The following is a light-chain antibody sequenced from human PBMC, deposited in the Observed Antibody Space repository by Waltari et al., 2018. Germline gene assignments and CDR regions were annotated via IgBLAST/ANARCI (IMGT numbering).Light chain of an antibody. CDR3: QSYDTNLVV. V-gene: IGLV1-40*01. Sequence: QSVLTQPPSVSGAPGQRVTIPCTGSSSNIGAAYDVPWYPQLPGPAPKLLIYGNNNRPSGVPDRFSGSKSGTSASLAITGLQAEDEANYYCQSYDTNLVVFGGGTKLTVL. CDR1: SSNIGAAYD. CDR2: GNN. J-gene: IGLJ2*01.